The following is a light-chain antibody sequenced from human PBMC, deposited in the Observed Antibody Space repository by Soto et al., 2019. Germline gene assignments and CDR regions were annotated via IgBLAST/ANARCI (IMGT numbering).Light chain of an antibody. J-gene: IGKJ4*01. CDR2: GAS. V-gene: IGKV3-15*01. Sequence: EIVMTQSPATLSVSPGERVTLSCWASQSVSSNLAWYQQKPGQAPRLLMFGASTRATGIPDRFSGSGSGTDFTLNISSLQSEDLAVYYCQQYSNWPLTFGGGTKVEI. CDR1: QSVSSN. CDR3: QQYSNWPLT.